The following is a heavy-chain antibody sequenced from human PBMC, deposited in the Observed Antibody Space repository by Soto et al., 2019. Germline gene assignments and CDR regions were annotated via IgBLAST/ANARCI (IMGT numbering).Heavy chain of an antibody. CDR1: GYTFTNYD. D-gene: IGHD3-16*01. J-gene: IGHJ5*02. V-gene: IGHV1-8*01. CDR2: MNPDSGNT. Sequence: QVQLVQSGAEVKKPGASVKVSCKASGYTFTNYDIHWVRQATGQGLEWMGWMNPDSGNTGQSKQFQGRVTLTRDTSISPAYMEMSSLSSEDKAVYYCAGGRFRRTWFDPWGQGTLVTVSS. CDR3: AGGRFRRTWFDP.